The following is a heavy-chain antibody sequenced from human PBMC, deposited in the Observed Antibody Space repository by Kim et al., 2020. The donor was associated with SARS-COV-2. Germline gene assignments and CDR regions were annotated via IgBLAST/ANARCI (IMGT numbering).Heavy chain of an antibody. J-gene: IGHJ3*02. Sequence: SETLSLTCTVSGGSISSYYWSWIRQPPGKGLEWIGYIYYSGSTNYNPSLKSRVTISVDTSKNQFSLKLSSVTAAYTAVYYCARAPTIRITIFGVVTPDAFDIWGQGTMVTVSS. D-gene: IGHD3-3*01. CDR2: IYYSGST. CDR1: GGSISSYY. CDR3: ARAPTIRITIFGVVTPDAFDI. V-gene: IGHV4-59*01.